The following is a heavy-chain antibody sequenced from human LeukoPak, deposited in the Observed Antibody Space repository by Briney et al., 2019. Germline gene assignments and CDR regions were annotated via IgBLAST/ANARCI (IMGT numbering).Heavy chain of an antibody. CDR1: GFTFSSYT. V-gene: IGHV3-48*01. CDR2: ISSSGSTI. Sequence: PGGSLRLSCAASGFTFSSYTMNWVRQAPGKGLEWLSYISSSGSTIYYADSVKGRFTVSRDNAKNSLYLQMNSLRAEESAVYYCARGYSSGWFDYWGQGTLVTVSS. D-gene: IGHD6-19*01. CDR3: ARGYSSGWFDY. J-gene: IGHJ4*02.